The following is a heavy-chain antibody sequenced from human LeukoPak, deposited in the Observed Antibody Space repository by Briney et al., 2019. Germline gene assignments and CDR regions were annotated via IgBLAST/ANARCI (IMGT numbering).Heavy chain of an antibody. V-gene: IGHV3-48*02. Sequence: GGSLRLSCAASGFTSSSYSMNRVRQAPGKGLEWVSYISSGSGSSIYYADSVKGRFSISRDNAKNSLYLQMNSLREEDTAVYHCARDDSWAFDIWGQGAMVTVSS. D-gene: IGHD2-15*01. CDR3: ARDDSWAFDI. CDR2: ISSGSGSSI. J-gene: IGHJ3*02. CDR1: GFTSSSYS.